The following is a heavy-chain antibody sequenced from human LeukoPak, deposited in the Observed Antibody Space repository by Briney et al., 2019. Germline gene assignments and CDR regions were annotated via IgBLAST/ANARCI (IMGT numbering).Heavy chain of an antibody. CDR1: GGSISSGGYY. J-gene: IGHJ6*02. CDR2: IYYSGST. Sequence: PSQTLSLTCTVSGGSISSGGYYWSWIRQHPGKGLEWIGYIYYSGSTYYNPSLKSRVTISVDTSKNQFSLKLSSVTAADTAVYYCARDFRYTYYYYYGMDVWGQGTTVTVSS. CDR3: ARDFRYTYYYYYGMDV. D-gene: IGHD5-18*01. V-gene: IGHV4-31*03.